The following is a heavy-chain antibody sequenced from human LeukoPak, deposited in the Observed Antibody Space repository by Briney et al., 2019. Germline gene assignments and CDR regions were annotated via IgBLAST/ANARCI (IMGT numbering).Heavy chain of an antibody. D-gene: IGHD4-23*01. J-gene: IGHJ3*02. Sequence: SETLSLTCTVSGGSISSYYWSWIRQPAGKGLEWIRRIYTSGSTNYNPSLKSRVTMSVDTSKNQFSLKLSSVTAADTAVYYCARDYLGGNPDAFDIWGQGTMVTVSS. V-gene: IGHV4-4*07. CDR2: IYTSGST. CDR1: GGSISSYY. CDR3: ARDYLGGNPDAFDI.